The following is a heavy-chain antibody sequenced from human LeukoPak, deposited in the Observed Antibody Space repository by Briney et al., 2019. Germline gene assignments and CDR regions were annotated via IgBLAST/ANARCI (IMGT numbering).Heavy chain of an antibody. CDR1: GGSFSGYY. Sequence: KTSETLSLTCAVYGGSFSGYYWSWIRQPPGKGLEWIGEINHSGSTNYNPSLKSRVTISVDTSKNQFSLKLSSVTAADTAVYYCARGPLGLWLKLFDYWGQGTLVTVSS. D-gene: IGHD3-10*01. J-gene: IGHJ4*02. CDR2: INHSGST. V-gene: IGHV4-34*01. CDR3: ARGPLGLWLKLFDY.